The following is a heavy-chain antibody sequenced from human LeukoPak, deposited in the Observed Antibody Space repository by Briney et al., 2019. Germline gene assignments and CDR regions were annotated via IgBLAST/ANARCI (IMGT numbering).Heavy chain of an antibody. V-gene: IGHV4-59*08. Sequence: PSETLSLTCTVSGGSISSYYWSWIRQPPGKGLEWIGYIYYSGGTNYNPSLKSRVTISVDTSKNQFSLKLSSVTAADTAVYYCARRGYDFWSGYYTGYFDYWGQGTLVTVSS. J-gene: IGHJ4*02. CDR2: IYYSGGT. D-gene: IGHD3-3*01. CDR3: ARRGYDFWSGYYTGYFDY. CDR1: GGSISSYY.